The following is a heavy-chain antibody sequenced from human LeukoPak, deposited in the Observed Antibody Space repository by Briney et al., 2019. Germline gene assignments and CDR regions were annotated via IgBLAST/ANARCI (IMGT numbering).Heavy chain of an antibody. J-gene: IGHJ4*02. CDR3: ARAGYDSSGYYTYYFDC. CDR1: GGSISSGGYY. CDR2: IYRSGST. Sequence: PSETLSLTCTVSGGSISSGGYYWTWIRQHPGKGLEWIGYIYRSGSTIYNPSLKSRVTISVDTSKNQFSLKLSSVTAADTAVYYCARAGYDSSGYYTYYFDCWGQGTLVTVSS. D-gene: IGHD3-22*01. V-gene: IGHV4-31*03.